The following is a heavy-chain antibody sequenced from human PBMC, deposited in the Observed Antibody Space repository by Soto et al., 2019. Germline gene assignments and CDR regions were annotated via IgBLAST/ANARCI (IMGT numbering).Heavy chain of an antibody. CDR3: ARAPDYGDYRLDY. Sequence: GGSLRLSCAASGFTFSSYGMHWVRQAPGKGLEWVSYISSSGSTIYYADSVKGRFTISRDNAKNSLYLQMNSLRAEDTAVYYCARAPDYGDYRLDYWGQGTLVTVSS. V-gene: IGHV3-48*04. D-gene: IGHD4-17*01. CDR2: ISSSGSTI. CDR1: GFTFSSYG. J-gene: IGHJ4*02.